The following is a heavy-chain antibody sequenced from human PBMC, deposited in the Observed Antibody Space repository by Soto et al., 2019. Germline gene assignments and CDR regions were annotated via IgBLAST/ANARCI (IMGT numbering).Heavy chain of an antibody. Sequence: QVQLQESGPGLVKPSETLSLTCTVSGGSVSSGSYYWSWIRQPPGKGLEWIGYIYYSGSTNYNPPRKSRVTIAVDTSKNQFSLKLSSVTAADTAVYYCASAMANYGSSGYYFDYWGQGTLVTVSS. V-gene: IGHV4-61*01. CDR2: IYYSGST. D-gene: IGHD3-22*01. J-gene: IGHJ4*02. CDR3: ASAMANYGSSGYYFDY. CDR1: GGSVSSGSYY.